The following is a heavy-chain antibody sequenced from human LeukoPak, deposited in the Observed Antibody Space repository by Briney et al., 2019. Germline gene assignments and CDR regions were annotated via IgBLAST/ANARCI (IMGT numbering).Heavy chain of an antibody. CDR3: ASLPNEDIVVVPAALSN. V-gene: IGHV1-2*02. J-gene: IGHJ4*02. D-gene: IGHD2-2*01. CDR2: INPNTGGT. CDR1: GYTFTCYY. Sequence: ASVKVSCKASGYTFTCYYMHWVRQAPGQGLEWMGWINPNTGGTDYAQNFQGRVTMTRDTSISTAYMELSRLRPDDTAVYYCASLPNEDIVVVPAALSNWGQGTLVTVSS.